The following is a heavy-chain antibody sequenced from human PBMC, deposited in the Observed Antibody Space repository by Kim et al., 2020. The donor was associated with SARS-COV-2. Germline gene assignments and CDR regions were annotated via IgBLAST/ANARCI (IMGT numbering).Heavy chain of an antibody. CDR3: ARRHSGGYYYDS. J-gene: IGHJ5*01. Sequence: TRYSPSFQGQVTFSADKSIRTAYLQWSSLRASDTAIYYCARRHSGGYYYDSWGQGTLITVSS. D-gene: IGHD3-22*01. CDR2: T. V-gene: IGHV5-51*01.